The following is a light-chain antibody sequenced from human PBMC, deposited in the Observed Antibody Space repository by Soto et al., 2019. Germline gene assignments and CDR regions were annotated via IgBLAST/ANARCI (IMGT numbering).Light chain of an antibody. CDR1: QDISNY. V-gene: IGKV1-33*01. CDR3: QQYDNLPFT. CDR2: DAS. Sequence: DLQMTQSPSSLSASVGDRVTITCQASQDISNYLNWYQQKPGKAPKLLTYDASNLETGVPSRFSGSGSGTDFTFTISSLQPEDIATYYCQQYDNLPFTFGPGTKVDIK. J-gene: IGKJ3*01.